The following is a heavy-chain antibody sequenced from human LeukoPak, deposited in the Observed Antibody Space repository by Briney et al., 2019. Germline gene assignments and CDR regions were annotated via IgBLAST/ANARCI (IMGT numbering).Heavy chain of an antibody. CDR2: ISYDGSNK. Sequence: GGSLRLSCAASGFTFSNYAMSWVRQAPGKGLEWGAVISYDGSNKYYADSVKGRFTISRDNSKNTLYLQMNSLRAEDTAVYYCARDPSGSDYFDYWGQGTLVTVSS. J-gene: IGHJ4*02. CDR3: ARDPSGSDYFDY. CDR1: GFTFSNYA. V-gene: IGHV3-30*04. D-gene: IGHD1-26*01.